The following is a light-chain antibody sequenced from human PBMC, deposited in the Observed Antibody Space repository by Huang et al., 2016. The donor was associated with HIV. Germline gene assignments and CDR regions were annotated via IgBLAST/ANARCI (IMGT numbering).Light chain of an antibody. V-gene: IGKV3-15*01. CDR2: GVS. CDR3: QQYNNWPPYD. CDR1: QSVKKN. Sequence: DMVMTQSPGTLSVAPGERATLSCSASQSVKKNLAWYQQNPGQAPRRLFSGVSTRDTGGPARFSGNGSETEFTLTSTSVQSEDSAVYYCQQYNNWPPYDFGQGTKLEIK. J-gene: IGKJ2*01.